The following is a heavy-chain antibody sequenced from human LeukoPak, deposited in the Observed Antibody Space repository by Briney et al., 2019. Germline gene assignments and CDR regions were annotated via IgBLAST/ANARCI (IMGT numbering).Heavy chain of an antibody. Sequence: ASVKVSCKVSGYTLTELSMHWVRQAPGKGLEWMGGFDPEDGETIYAQKFQGRVTMTRDTSISTAYMELSRLRSDDTAVYYCATTVTTLDFDYWGQGTLVTVSS. CDR1: GYTLTELS. V-gene: IGHV1-24*01. D-gene: IGHD4-17*01. CDR2: FDPEDGET. CDR3: ATTVTTLDFDY. J-gene: IGHJ4*02.